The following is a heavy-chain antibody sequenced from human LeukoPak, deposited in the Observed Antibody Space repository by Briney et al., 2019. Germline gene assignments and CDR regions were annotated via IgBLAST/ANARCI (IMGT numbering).Heavy chain of an antibody. CDR3: ARSSLLWFGELSWYNWYDP. CDR1: GGSFSGYY. CDR2: INHSGST. Sequence: SETLSLTCAVHGGSFSGYYWSWIRQPPGKGLEWIGEINHSGSTNYNPSLKSRVTISVDTSKNQFSLKLSSVTAADTAVYYCARSSLLWFGELSWYNWYDPWGQGTLVTVSP. V-gene: IGHV4-34*01. D-gene: IGHD3-10*01. J-gene: IGHJ5*02.